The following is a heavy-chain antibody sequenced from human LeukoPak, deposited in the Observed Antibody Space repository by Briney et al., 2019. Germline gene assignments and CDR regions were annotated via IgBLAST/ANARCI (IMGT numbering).Heavy chain of an antibody. CDR1: GGSFSGYY. J-gene: IGHJ6*03. V-gene: IGHV4-34*01. CDR3: ARGANHDIAAAAPRRDYYYYYYYMDV. Sequence: SETLSLTCAVYGGSFSGYYWSWIRQPPAKGLEWVGEINHSGSTNYNPSLKSRVTISVDTSKNQFSLKLSSVTAADAAVYYCARGANHDIAAAAPRRDYYYYYYYMDVWGKGTTVTASS. CDR2: INHSGST. D-gene: IGHD6-13*01.